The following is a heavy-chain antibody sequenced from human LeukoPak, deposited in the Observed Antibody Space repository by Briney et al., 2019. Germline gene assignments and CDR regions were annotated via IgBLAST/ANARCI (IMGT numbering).Heavy chain of an antibody. Sequence: GGSLRLSGAASGFTFSSYWMSWVRQAPGKGLVWVSRIASDGSSTTYADSVKGRFSISRDNAKNTLYLQMNSLRVEDTAVYYCARGRPHGNDYWGQGTLVTVSS. CDR1: GFTFSSYW. J-gene: IGHJ4*02. D-gene: IGHD4-23*01. V-gene: IGHV3-74*01. CDR3: ARGRPHGNDY. CDR2: IASDGSST.